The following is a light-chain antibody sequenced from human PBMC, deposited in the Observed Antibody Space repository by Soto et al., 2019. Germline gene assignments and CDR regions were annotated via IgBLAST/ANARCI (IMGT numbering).Light chain of an antibody. CDR3: QQYGTSPPRT. CDR2: DAS. Sequence: EIVLTQSPGTLSLSPGERATLSCRASQSVSNNFLAWYQQKPGQAPRLLVFDASKRPTGIPDRFSGSGSGTDFTLTISRLEPEDFVVYYCQQYGTSPPRTFGQGTKVEIK. V-gene: IGKV3-20*01. CDR1: QSVSNNF. J-gene: IGKJ1*01.